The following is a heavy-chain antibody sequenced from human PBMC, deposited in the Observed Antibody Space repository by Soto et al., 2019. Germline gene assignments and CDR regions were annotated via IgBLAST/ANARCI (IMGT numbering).Heavy chain of an antibody. V-gene: IGHV3-48*01. CDR3: ARDHGYGYGMDV. Sequence: PGGSLRLSCAASEFTFSTYNMNWVRQAPGKGLEWVSYITGSTRTIYYADSVKGRFTISRDNAKNSLYLQMNSLRAEDTAVYYCARDHGYGYGMDVWGQGTTVTVSS. D-gene: IGHD5-12*01. CDR1: EFTFSTYN. J-gene: IGHJ6*02. CDR2: ITGSTRTI.